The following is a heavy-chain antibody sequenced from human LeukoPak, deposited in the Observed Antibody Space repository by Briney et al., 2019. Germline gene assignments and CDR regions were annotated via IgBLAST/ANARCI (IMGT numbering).Heavy chain of an antibody. V-gene: IGHV1-18*01. Sequence: ASVNVSCKTSGYTFTNYGVSWVRQAPGQGLEWMGWISAYNGYTNYAQKLQVRVTMTTDTSTSTAYMELRSLTSDDTAVYYCAKDAPRIAARRYFDYWGQGTLVTVSS. D-gene: IGHD6-6*01. CDR3: AKDAPRIAARRYFDY. J-gene: IGHJ4*02. CDR2: ISAYNGYT. CDR1: GYTFTNYG.